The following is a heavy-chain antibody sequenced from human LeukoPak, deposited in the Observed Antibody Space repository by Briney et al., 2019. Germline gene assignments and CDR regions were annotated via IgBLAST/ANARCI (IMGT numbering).Heavy chain of an antibody. CDR2: IIPILGIA. D-gene: IGHD2-2*01. V-gene: IGHV1-69*02. Sequence: SVKVSCKAPGGTFSSYTISWVRQAPGQGLEWMGRIIPILGIANYAQKFQGRVTITADKSTSTAYMELSSPRSEDTAVSYCASTQVVPAALDYWGQGTLVTVSS. J-gene: IGHJ4*02. CDR1: GGTFSSYT. CDR3: ASTQVVPAALDY.